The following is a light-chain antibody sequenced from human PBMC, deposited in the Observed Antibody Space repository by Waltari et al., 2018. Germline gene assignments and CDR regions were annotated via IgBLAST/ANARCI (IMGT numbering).Light chain of an antibody. V-gene: IGKV3-15*01. CDR2: GAS. CDR1: QSVITN. CDR3: QQYNNWPSYI. Sequence: ETVMTQSPTTLSLSPGERATLSCRAIQSVITNLAWYQQRPGQSPRLLIYGASIRSTGVQARLSGRGAGTEFTLTISSLQSEDFAVYYCQQYNNWPSYIFGQGSQLEI. J-gene: IGKJ2*01.